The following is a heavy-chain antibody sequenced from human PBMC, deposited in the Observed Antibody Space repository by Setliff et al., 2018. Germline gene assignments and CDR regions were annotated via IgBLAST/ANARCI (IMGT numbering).Heavy chain of an antibody. Sequence: PSETLSLTCTVSGDSISDASIVTWIRQPPGKGLEFIGYVFYSGATKYDPSLKSRVTMSVDTSKNQFSLKLRSVTAADTAMYYCAKGGTYRYFDYWGQGTLVTVSS. V-gene: IGHV4-59*03. CDR2: VFYSGAT. CDR3: AKGGTYRYFDY. CDR1: GDSISDAS. J-gene: IGHJ4*02.